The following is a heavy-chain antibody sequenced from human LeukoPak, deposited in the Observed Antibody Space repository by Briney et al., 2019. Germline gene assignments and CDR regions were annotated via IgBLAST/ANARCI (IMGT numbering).Heavy chain of an antibody. CDR1: GGSISSSNW. CDR2: IYHSGST. J-gene: IGHJ4*02. Sequence: PSETLSLTCAVSGGSISSSNWWSWVRQPPGRGLEWIGEIYHSGSTNYNPSLKSRVTISVDKSKNQFSLKLSSVTAADTAVYYCARVLPPGSSGSDYWGQGTLVTVSS. V-gene: IGHV4-4*02. CDR3: ARVLPPGSSGSDY. D-gene: IGHD3-22*01.